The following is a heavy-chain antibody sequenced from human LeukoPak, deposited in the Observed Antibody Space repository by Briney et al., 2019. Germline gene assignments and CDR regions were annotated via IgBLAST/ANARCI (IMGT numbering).Heavy chain of an antibody. CDR1: GFTFSSYG. Sequence: PGGSLRLSCAASGFTFSSYGMHWVRQAPGKGLEWAAFIRYDGSNKYYADSVKDRFTISRDNSKNTLYLQMNSLRTEDTAVYYCAKVRSYQLPIDYWGRGTLVTVSS. J-gene: IGHJ4*02. CDR3: AKVRSYQLPIDY. D-gene: IGHD2-2*01. CDR2: IRYDGSNK. V-gene: IGHV3-30*02.